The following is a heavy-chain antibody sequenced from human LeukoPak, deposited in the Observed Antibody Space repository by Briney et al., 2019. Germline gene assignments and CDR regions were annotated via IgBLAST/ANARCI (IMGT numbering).Heavy chain of an antibody. CDR1: GFTLSSYG. J-gene: IGHJ4*02. D-gene: IGHD6-19*01. CDR3: ARDPYSSGWYDNHFDY. Sequence: GGSLRLSCAASGFTLSSYGMHWVRQAPGKGLEWVAVIWYDGSNKYYADSVKGRFTISRDNSKNTLYLQMNSLRAEDTAVYYCARDPYSSGWYDNHFDYWGQGTLVTVSS. CDR2: IWYDGSNK. V-gene: IGHV3-33*01.